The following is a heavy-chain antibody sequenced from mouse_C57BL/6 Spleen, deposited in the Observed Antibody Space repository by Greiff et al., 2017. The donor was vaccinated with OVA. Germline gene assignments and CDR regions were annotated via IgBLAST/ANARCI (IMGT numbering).Heavy chain of an antibody. D-gene: IGHD1-1*01. Sequence: VQLQQSGAELVKPGASVKISCKASGYAFSSYWMNWVKQRPGKGLEWIGQIYPGDGDTNYNGKFKGKATLTADKSSSTAYMQLSSLTSEDSAVYFCARGGYYGSNWYFDVWGTGTTVTVSS. CDR2: IYPGDGDT. CDR3: ARGGYYGSNWYFDV. CDR1: GYAFSSYW. J-gene: IGHJ1*03. V-gene: IGHV1-80*01.